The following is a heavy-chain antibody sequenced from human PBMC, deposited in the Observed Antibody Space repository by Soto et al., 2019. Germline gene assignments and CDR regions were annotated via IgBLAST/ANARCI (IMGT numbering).Heavy chain of an antibody. CDR3: ARERGGYGLFDS. V-gene: IGHV4-30-2*01. J-gene: IGHJ4*02. Sequence: SETLSLTCTVSGGSISNAAYSWSWIRQPPGKGLEWIGYIYPSGMPFYNPSLRSRVTISIDRSNDQFSLNLRSVTAADTAVYYCARERGGYGLFDSWGQGTLVTSPQ. D-gene: IGHD5-18*01. CDR1: GGSISNAAYS. CDR2: IYPSGMP.